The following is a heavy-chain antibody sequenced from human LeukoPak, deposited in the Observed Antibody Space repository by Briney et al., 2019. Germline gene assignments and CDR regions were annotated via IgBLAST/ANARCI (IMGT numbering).Heavy chain of an antibody. CDR3: ARDIAARTPHY. CDR2: ISSSTSYI. CDR1: GFTFSDYN. Sequence: PGGSLRLSCAASGFTFSDYNMRWIRQAPGKGLEWVSSISSSTSYIYYADSVKGRFTISGDNAKNSLYLQMNSLRAEDTALYYCARDIAARTPHYWGQGTLVTVSS. V-gene: IGHV3-21*04. D-gene: IGHD6-6*01. J-gene: IGHJ4*02.